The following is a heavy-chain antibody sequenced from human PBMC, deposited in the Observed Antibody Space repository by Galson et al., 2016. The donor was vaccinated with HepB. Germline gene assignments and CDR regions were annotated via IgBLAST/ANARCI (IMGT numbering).Heavy chain of an antibody. J-gene: IGHJ4*02. CDR1: GFTFSNYA. CDR3: QLTTQQLVGQLFDY. CDR2: ISGSGAST. V-gene: IGHV3-23*01. Sequence: SLRLSCAASGFTFSNYAMSWVRQAPGKGLEWVSTISGSGASTYYADSVKGRFTISRDNSKNTLYLQMNSLRAEDTAVYYCQLTTQQLVGQLFDYWGQGTLVTVSS. D-gene: IGHD6-13*01.